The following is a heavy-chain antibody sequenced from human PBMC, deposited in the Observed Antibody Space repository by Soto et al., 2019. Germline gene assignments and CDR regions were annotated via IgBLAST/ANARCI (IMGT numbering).Heavy chain of an antibody. J-gene: IGHJ5*02. D-gene: IGHD2-21*02. CDR2: VYYTGST. V-gene: IGHV4-30-4*01. CDR3: VRTAREGAVAPHWFDR. CDR1: GASIRSTDYY. Sequence: SETLSLTCTVSGASIRSTDYYWSWIRQAAGKGLEWIGYVYYTGSTYYNPSLMSRLTISVDTSKNQFSLKLTSVTAAETAVYYCVRTAREGAVAPHWFDRWGQGTQVTVSS.